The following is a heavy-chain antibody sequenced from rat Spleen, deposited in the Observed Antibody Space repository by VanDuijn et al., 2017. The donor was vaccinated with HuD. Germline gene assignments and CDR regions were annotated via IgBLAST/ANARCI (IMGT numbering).Heavy chain of an antibody. J-gene: IGHJ3*01. CDR3: AKDHYGGYPFAY. CDR2: INTDGSST. D-gene: IGHD1-11*01. V-gene: IGHV5-20*01. CDR1: GFTFSDYY. Sequence: EVQLVESDGALVQPGRSLKLSCAASGFTFSDYYMAWVRQAPTKGLEWVSSINTDGSSTYYPDSVKGRFTISRDNAENTVYLQMNSLKSEDTATYYCAKDHYGGYPFAYWGQGTLVTVSS.